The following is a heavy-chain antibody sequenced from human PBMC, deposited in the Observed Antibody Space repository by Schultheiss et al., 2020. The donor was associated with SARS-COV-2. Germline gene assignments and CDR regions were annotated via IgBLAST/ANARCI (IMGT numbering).Heavy chain of an antibody. J-gene: IGHJ4*02. D-gene: IGHD6-6*01. V-gene: IGHV4-39*01. Sequence: SETLSLTCTVSGGSISSGSYYWSWIRQSPGKGLEWVGSIYYSGTTYYNPSLKSRVSMSIDTSKNQFSLRLSSVTAADTAVYYCARHLSIIARPADFWGQGTLVTVSS. CDR1: GGSISSGSYY. CDR2: IYYSGTT. CDR3: ARHLSIIARPADF.